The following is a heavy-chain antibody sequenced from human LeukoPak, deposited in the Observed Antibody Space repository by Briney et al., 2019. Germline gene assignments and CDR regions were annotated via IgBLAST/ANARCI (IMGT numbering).Heavy chain of an antibody. CDR2: FEYTGST. D-gene: IGHD6-13*01. Sequence: SETLSLTCTVSGGSISSSRYYWGWIRQPPGKGLEWIGSFEYTGSTYYNPSLKSRVTISVDTSKNQFSLKLSSVTAADTAVYYCARDSPRGIAAAGTKYDAFDIGGQGTMVTVSS. J-gene: IGHJ3*02. CDR3: ARDSPRGIAAAGTKYDAFDI. CDR1: GGSISSSRYY. V-gene: IGHV4-39*07.